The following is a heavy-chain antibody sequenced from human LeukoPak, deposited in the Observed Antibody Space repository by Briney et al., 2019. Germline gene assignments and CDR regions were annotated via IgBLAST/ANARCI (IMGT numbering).Heavy chain of an antibody. CDR2: ISYDGSNK. J-gene: IGHJ4*02. Sequence: PGRSLRLSRAASGFTFSSYGMYCVRQAPGKGLEWVAVISYDGSNKYYADSVKGRFTISRDNSKNTLYLQMNSLRAEDTAVYYCAKTYYDSSGCYLGYWGQGTLVTVSS. CDR3: AKTYYDSSGCYLGY. D-gene: IGHD3-22*01. CDR1: GFTFSSYG. V-gene: IGHV3-30*18.